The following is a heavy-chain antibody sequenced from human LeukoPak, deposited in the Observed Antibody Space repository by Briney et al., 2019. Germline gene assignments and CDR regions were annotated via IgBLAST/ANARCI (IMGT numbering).Heavy chain of an antibody. J-gene: IGHJ4*02. Sequence: PTETLSLTCTVSGGSISSSSYYWGWIRQPPVKGLEWIGSIYYSGSTYYNPSLKSRVTISVDTSKNQFSLKLKSVTAADTAVYYCARQDGAEERLDYWGQGTLVTVSS. CDR3: ARQDGAEERLDY. D-gene: IGHD1-26*01. V-gene: IGHV4-39*01. CDR1: GGSISSSSYY. CDR2: IYYSGST.